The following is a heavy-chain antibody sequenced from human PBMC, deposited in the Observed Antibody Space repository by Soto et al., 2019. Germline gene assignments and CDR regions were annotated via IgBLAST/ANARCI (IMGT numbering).Heavy chain of an antibody. V-gene: IGHV5-10-1*01. D-gene: IGHD5-18*01. CDR2: IDPSDSYT. Sequence: GESLKISCKGSGYSFTSYWISWVRQMPGKGLEWMGRIDPSDSYTNYSPSFQGQVTISADKSISTAYLQWSSLKASDTALYYCACLEVFVDTDLVSDYYYDNMDVWGQGTTVSVSS. J-gene: IGHJ6*02. CDR1: GYSFTSYW. CDR3: ACLEVFVDTDLVSDYYYDNMDV.